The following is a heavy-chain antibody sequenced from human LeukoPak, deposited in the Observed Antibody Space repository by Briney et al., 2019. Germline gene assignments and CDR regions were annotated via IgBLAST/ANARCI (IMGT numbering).Heavy chain of an antibody. V-gene: IGHV3-74*01. Sequence: GGSLRLSCAASGFTFSGAWVHWVRQAPGRGLVWVSLIKSDGITTRYADSVKGRFTISRDNAKNTLYLQMNGLRAEDTAVYYCARDSTWIQLWYLFDYWGQGTLVTVSS. D-gene: IGHD5-18*01. CDR2: IKSDGITT. CDR1: GFTFSGAW. J-gene: IGHJ4*02. CDR3: ARDSTWIQLWYLFDY.